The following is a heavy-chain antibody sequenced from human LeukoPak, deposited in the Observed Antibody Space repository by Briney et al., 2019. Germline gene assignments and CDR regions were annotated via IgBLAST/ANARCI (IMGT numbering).Heavy chain of an antibody. CDR3: ARGPPPGVTAFGVVDS. V-gene: IGHV4-34*01. D-gene: IGHD3-16*01. Sequence: PSETLSLTCAVYGGSFSDYYWTWIRQPPGKGLEWIGDINHRGSTNYKPSLKSRVTLSVDTSKNQFSLKLRSVTAADTALYYCARGPPPGVTAFGVVDSWGRGTLVTVSS. CDR1: GGSFSDYY. CDR2: INHRGST. J-gene: IGHJ5*01.